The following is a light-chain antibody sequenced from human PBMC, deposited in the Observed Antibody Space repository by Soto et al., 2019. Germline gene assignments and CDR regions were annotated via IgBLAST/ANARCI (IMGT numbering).Light chain of an antibody. Sequence: QSVLTQPPSGSGTPGHKVSISCSGSTSNLGSNTVNWYQQLPGTAPKLLIYTNNQRPSGVPDRFSGSKSGTSASLAISGLRSEDEADFYCAAWDDSLNAVVFGGGSKLTVL. J-gene: IGLJ2*01. CDR3: AAWDDSLNAVV. V-gene: IGLV1-44*01. CDR2: TNN. CDR1: TSNLGSNT.